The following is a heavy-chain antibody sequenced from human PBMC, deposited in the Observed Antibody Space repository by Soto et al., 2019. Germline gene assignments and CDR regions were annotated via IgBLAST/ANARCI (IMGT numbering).Heavy chain of an antibody. Sequence: SVKVSCKASGGTFSSYTISWVRQAPGQGLEWMGRIIPILGIANYAQKFQGRVTITADDSTSTAYMELSSLRSEDTAVFYCASGGYDFWSGYYSYFDYWGQGTLVIVSS. CDR2: IIPILGIA. CDR1: GGTFSSYT. J-gene: IGHJ4*02. V-gene: IGHV1-69*02. D-gene: IGHD3-3*01. CDR3: ASGGYDFWSGYYSYFDY.